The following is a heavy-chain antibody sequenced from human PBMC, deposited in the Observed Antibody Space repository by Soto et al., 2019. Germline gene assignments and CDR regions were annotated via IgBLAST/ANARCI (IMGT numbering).Heavy chain of an antibody. D-gene: IGHD2-21*01. CDR2: INGGNGNT. CDR3: ARDSQSCGYFYYIDV. Sequence: ASVKVSCKASGYTFTSYAIHWVRQAPGQRLEWMGWINGGNGNTKYSQKFQGKVSITRDSSASTAYMELSSLRSEDTGVYYCARDSQSCGYFYYIDVWGKGTTVTVSS. V-gene: IGHV1-3*01. J-gene: IGHJ6*03. CDR1: GYTFTSYA.